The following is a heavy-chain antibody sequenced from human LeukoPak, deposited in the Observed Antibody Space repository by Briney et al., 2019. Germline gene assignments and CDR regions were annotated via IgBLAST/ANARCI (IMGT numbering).Heavy chain of an antibody. CDR3: ARWPTGYSYGYDY. Sequence: ASVKVSCKASGYTFTDYYMHWVRQAPGQGLEWMGWINPDNDDTNYAQKLQGRVTMTTDTSTSTAYMELRSLRSDDTAVYYCARWPTGYSYGYDYWGQGTLVTVSS. V-gene: IGHV1-18*04. J-gene: IGHJ4*02. CDR2: INPDNDDT. D-gene: IGHD5-18*01. CDR1: GYTFTDYY.